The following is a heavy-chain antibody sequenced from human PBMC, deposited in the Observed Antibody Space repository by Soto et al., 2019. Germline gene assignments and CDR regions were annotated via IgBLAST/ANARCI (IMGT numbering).Heavy chain of an antibody. Sequence: GASVKVSCKASGGTFGSHAITWVRQAPGQGLEWMGDTIPIFDTTKYAQNFQGRVTISADESTSTTYMELSSLRSEDTAVYYCASLSINYDFWSGYPTDYYYGMDVWGQGTTVTVSS. D-gene: IGHD3-3*01. J-gene: IGHJ6*02. CDR2: TIPIFDTT. CDR1: GGTFGSHA. CDR3: ASLSINYDFWSGYPTDYYYGMDV. V-gene: IGHV1-69*13.